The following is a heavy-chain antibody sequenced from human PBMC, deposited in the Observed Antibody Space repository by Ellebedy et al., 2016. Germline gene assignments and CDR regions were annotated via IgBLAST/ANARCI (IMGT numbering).Heavy chain of an antibody. CDR2: IWSDGSNT. CDR3: AREVSSGWYYFDN. CDR1: GFTFSTYA. Sequence: GESLKISXSASGFTFSTYAMHWVRQAPGKGLEWVASIWSDGSNTYYPDSVKGRFTISRDNSKNTLYLQMNSLRAEDTAVYYCAREVSSGWYYFDNWGQGTLVTVSS. V-gene: IGHV3-33*08. D-gene: IGHD6-19*01. J-gene: IGHJ4*02.